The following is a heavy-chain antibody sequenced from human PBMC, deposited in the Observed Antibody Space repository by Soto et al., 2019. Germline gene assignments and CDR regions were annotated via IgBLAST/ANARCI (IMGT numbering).Heavy chain of an antibody. CDR2: IYSGGST. V-gene: IGHV3-66*01. J-gene: IGHJ6*03. CDR1: GFTVSSNY. CDR3: ARDRADIVVVPAAMSNYYMDV. Sequence: GGSLRLSCAASGFTVSSNYMSWVRQAPGKGLEWVSVIYSGGSTYYADSVKGRFTISRDNSKNTLYLQMNSLRAEDTAVYYCARDRADIVVVPAAMSNYYMDVWGKGTTVTVSS. D-gene: IGHD2-2*01.